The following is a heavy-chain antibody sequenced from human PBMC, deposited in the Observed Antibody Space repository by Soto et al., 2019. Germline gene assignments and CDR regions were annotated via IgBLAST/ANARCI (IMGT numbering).Heavy chain of an antibody. CDR2: IYTSGST. D-gene: IGHD3-10*01. CDR1: GGSISSYY. V-gene: IGHV4-4*07. Sequence: QVQLQESGPGLVKPSETLSLTCTVSGGSISSYYWSWIRQPAGKGLEWIGRIYTSGSTNYNPSLKSRVTMSVDTSKNQFSLKLSSVTAADTAVYYCARVRWEVRGVSPQEWFDPWGQGTLVTVSS. CDR3: ARVRWEVRGVSPQEWFDP. J-gene: IGHJ5*02.